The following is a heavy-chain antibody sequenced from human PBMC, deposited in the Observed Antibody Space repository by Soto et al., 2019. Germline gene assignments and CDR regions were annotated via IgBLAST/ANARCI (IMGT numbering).Heavy chain of an antibody. CDR1: GGSISSGGYY. CDR2: IYYSGST. V-gene: IGHV4-31*03. J-gene: IGHJ6*02. CDR3: ARDRAGIAVAGYGMDV. D-gene: IGHD6-19*01. Sequence: NPSETLSLTCTVSGGSISSGGYYWSWIRQHPGKGLEWIGYIYYSGSTYYNPSLKSRVTISVDTSKNQFSLKLSSVTAADTAVYYCARDRAGIAVAGYGMDVWGQGTTVTVSS.